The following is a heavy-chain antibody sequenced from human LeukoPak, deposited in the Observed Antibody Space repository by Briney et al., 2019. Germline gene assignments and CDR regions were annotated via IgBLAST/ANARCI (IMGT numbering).Heavy chain of an antibody. CDR2: INHSGST. J-gene: IGHJ5*02. Sequence: KPSETLSLTCAVYGGSFSGYYWSWIRQPPGKGLEWIGEINHSGSTNYNPSLKSRVTISVDTSKNQFSLKLSSVTAADTAVYYCARLKNYYGSGSYRKSNNWFDPWGQGTLVTVSS. V-gene: IGHV4-34*01. D-gene: IGHD3-10*01. CDR1: GGSFSGYY. CDR3: ARLKNYYGSGSYRKSNNWFDP.